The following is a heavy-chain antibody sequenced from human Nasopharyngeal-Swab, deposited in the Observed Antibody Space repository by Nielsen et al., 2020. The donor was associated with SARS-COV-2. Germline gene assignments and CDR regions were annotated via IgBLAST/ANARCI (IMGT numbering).Heavy chain of an antibody. V-gene: IGHV3-48*03. D-gene: IGHD3-22*01. CDR3: ARGDDSSGFSITLDY. CDR1: GFTFSSFE. J-gene: IGHJ4*02. CDR2: ISGSGSPI. Sequence: GGSLRLSCAASGFTFSSFEMNWVRQAPGKGLEWVSYISGSGSPIYYADSVRGRFTISRDNAMNSLYLQMNSLRAEDTAVYYCARGDDSSGFSITLDYWGQGTLVTVSS.